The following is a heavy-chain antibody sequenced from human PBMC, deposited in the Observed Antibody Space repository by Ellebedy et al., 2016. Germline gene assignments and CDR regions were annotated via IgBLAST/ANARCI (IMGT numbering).Heavy chain of an antibody. V-gene: IGHV3-33*01. CDR2: IWDDGSHK. J-gene: IGHJ4*02. CDR3: ARHGSGSSSIDY. Sequence: GGSLRLSXAASGFTFSLYGMHWVRQAPGKGLEWVAVIWDDGSHKYYRDSVKDRFTISRDNSTNTLYLQMNNLRAEDTAVYYCARHGSGSSSIDYWGEGTLVTVSS. CDR1: GFTFSLYG. D-gene: IGHD6-6*01.